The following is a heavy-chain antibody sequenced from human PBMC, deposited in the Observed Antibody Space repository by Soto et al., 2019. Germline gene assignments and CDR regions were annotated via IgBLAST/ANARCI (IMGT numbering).Heavy chain of an antibody. CDR2: TSYDGSNN. D-gene: IGHD3-16*01. J-gene: IGHJ4*02. Sequence: QVQLVESGGGVVQPGTSLRLSCVGSGFTFRSYVIHWVRQAPGKGLEWVALTSYDGSNNFYGDSVKGRFTISRDNSRNTVELQMDSLSIEDTALYYCARWGTTGGLDVWGQGTLVSVSS. CDR3: ARWGTTGGLDV. V-gene: IGHV3-33*05. CDR1: GFTFRSYV.